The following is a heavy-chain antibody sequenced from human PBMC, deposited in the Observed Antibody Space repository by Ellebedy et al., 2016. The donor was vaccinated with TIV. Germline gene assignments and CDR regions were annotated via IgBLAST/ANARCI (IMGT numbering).Heavy chain of an antibody. CDR2: IYPGDSDT. CDR1: GYGFTNYW. CDR3: ARSYEWELLRGAFDY. D-gene: IGHD1-26*01. J-gene: IGHJ4*02. Sequence: GESLKISXRGSGYGFTNYWIGWVRQMPGKGLEWMGIIYPGDSDTRYSPSFQGQVTISADKSISTAYLQWSSLKASDTAMYYCARSYEWELLRGAFDYWGQGTLVTVSS. V-gene: IGHV5-51*01.